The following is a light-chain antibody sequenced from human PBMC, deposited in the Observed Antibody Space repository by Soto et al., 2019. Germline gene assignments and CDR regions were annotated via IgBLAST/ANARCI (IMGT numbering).Light chain of an antibody. CDR1: SSDVGGYNY. CDR3: CSYAGSYTFVV. J-gene: IGLJ2*01. V-gene: IGLV2-11*01. Sequence: QSALTQPRSVSGFPGQSVTISCTGTSSDVGGYNYVSWYQQHPGKAPKLMIYDVSKRPSGVPDRFSGSKSGNTASLTISGLQAEDEADYYCCSYAGSYTFVVFGGGTKVTVL. CDR2: DVS.